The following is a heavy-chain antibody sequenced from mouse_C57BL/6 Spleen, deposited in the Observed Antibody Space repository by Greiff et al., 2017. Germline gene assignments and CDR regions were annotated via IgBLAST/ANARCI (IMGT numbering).Heavy chain of an antibody. V-gene: IGHV5-9-1*02. J-gene: IGHJ3*01. CDR2: ISSGGDYI. D-gene: IGHD2-5*01. CDR1: GFTFSSYA. Sequence: EVMLVESGEGLVKPGGSLKLSCAASGFTFSSYAMSWVRQTPEKRLEWVAYISSGGDYIYYSDTVKGRFTISRDNARNTLYLQMSRLKSEETAMYYCTREDYRNYAWLAYWGQGTLVTVSA. CDR3: TREDYRNYAWLAY.